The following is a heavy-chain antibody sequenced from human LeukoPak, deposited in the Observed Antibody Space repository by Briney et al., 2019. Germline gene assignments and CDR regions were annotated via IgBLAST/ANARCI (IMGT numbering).Heavy chain of an antibody. D-gene: IGHD6-19*01. Sequence: TGGSLRLSCAASGFTFSSYAMHWVRQAPGKGLEWVSGISGSGISTYYADSVKGRFTISRDISRNTLYLQMNSLRAEDTAIYYCATGPQFPDYWGQGTLVTVSS. J-gene: IGHJ4*02. CDR1: GFTFSSYA. CDR3: ATGPQFPDY. V-gene: IGHV3-23*01. CDR2: ISGSGIST.